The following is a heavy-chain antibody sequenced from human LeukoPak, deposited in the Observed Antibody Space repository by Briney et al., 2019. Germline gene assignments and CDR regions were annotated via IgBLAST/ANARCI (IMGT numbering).Heavy chain of an antibody. D-gene: IGHD6-13*01. Sequence: GGSLRLSCAASGFTVSSNYMSWVRQAPGKGLEWVSVIYSGGSTYYADSVKGRFTISRDNSKNTLYLQMNSLRAEDTAVYYCAKSGYSSSWYDLYFDYWGQGTLVTVSS. CDR3: AKSGYSSSWYDLYFDY. CDR2: IYSGGST. J-gene: IGHJ4*02. V-gene: IGHV3-66*01. CDR1: GFTVSSNY.